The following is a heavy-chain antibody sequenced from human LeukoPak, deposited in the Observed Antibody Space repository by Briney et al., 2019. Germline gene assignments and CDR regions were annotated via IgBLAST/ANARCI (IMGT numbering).Heavy chain of an antibody. CDR1: GGSFSGYF. V-gene: IGHV4-34*01. CDR3: ARHSYNYYGLDV. J-gene: IGHJ6*02. D-gene: IGHD1-26*01. Sequence: MASETLSLTCAVFGGSFSGYFWSWIRQPPGKGLEWIGEINESGSTNYNPSLKSRVTMSVDTSNNHLSLRLTSVTAADTALYYCARHSYNYYGLDVWGQGTTITVSS. CDR2: INESGST.